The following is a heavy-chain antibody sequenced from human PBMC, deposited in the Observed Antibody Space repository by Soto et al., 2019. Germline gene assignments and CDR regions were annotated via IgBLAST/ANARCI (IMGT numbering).Heavy chain of an antibody. J-gene: IGHJ6*02. CDR3: ARQGSWPYYYYGLDV. D-gene: IGHD1-26*01. Sequence: QVQLVQSGPEVKKPGASVKVSCEAPGYTFTTSGISWVRQAPGQGLEWMGWISTYNGDTNSAQKFQGRVTMTADTSTGTVYMELMSLKSDDTAVYYCARQGSWPYYYYGLDVWGQGTTVTVSS. CDR2: ISTYNGDT. V-gene: IGHV1-18*01. CDR1: GYTFTTSG.